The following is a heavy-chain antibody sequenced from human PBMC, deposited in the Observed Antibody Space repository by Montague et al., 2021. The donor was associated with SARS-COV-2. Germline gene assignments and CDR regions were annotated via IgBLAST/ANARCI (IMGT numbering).Heavy chain of an antibody. V-gene: IGHV6-1*01. CDR1: GASLSSDSLS. J-gene: IGHJ3*01. CDR2: TYYRSKWYN. CDR3: ARKMDSSFDV. Sequence: VSPGASLSSDSLSWHWIRQSPSRGLEWLASTYYRSKWYNDSAPSVSGRATVKPATSRNQFSLHLDSVTPEDTALYFCARKMDSSFDVWGKGTMVIASS. D-gene: IGHD2-2*03.